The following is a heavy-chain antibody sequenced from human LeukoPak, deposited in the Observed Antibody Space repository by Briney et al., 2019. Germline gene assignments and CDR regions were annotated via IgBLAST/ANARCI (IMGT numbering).Heavy chain of an antibody. J-gene: IGHJ4*02. D-gene: IGHD4-17*01. CDR2: IYSSGST. CDR1: GGSVSSGGFY. CDR3: ARVAHGGDYEVD. Sequence: PSETLSLTCSVSGGSVSSGGFYWSWIRQPPKRGLEWIGYIYSSGSTNYNPSLTSRVTISLDTSKNQFSLKLNSVTTADTPVYYSARVAHGGDYEVDWGQGTLVTVSS. V-gene: IGHV4-61*08.